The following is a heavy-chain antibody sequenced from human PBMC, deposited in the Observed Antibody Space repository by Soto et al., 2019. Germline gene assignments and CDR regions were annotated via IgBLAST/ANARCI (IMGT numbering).Heavy chain of an antibody. CDR2: ISAYNGNT. CDR3: ARRTKDKSSGWPFDY. CDR1: GYTFTSYG. V-gene: IGHV1-18*04. Sequence: QVQLVQSGAEVKKPGASVKVSCKASGYTFTSYGISWVRQAPGQGLEWMGWISAYNGNTNYAQKLQGRVTMTTDTSTSTAYMELTSLRSDDTAVYYCARRTKDKSSGWPFDYWDQGTLVTVSS. D-gene: IGHD6-19*01. J-gene: IGHJ4*02.